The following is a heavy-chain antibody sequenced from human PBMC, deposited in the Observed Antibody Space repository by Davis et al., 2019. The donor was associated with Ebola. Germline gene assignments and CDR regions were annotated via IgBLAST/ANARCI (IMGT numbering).Heavy chain of an antibody. CDR3: AREGGRYYDSSGYVFDI. V-gene: IGHV1-46*01. CDR2: INPITGGT. J-gene: IGHJ3*02. D-gene: IGHD3-22*01. Sequence: ASVKVSCKASGYRFTSYYMHWVRQAPGQGLEWMGIINPITGGTSYAQNFQVRVNMTRETSTSTGYMELSSLRSEDTAVHYCAREGGRYYDSSGYVFDIWGQGTMVKVSS. CDR1: GYRFTSYY.